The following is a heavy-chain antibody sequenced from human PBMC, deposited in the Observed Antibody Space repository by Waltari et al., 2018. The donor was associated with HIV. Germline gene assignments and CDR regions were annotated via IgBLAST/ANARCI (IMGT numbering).Heavy chain of an antibody. V-gene: IGHV3-48*01. CDR3: ARENYDVWTVHDGFDV. Sequence: EVQLVESGGGLVQPGGSLRLSCAASGFVFSSYPMSGVRQAPVKGLEWISYISYIGDTFYAEYVKGRFTISRDNAKNSLYLQLNSLRAEDTAMYYCARENYDVWTVHDGFDVWGQGTVVTVSS. CDR1: GFVFSSYP. D-gene: IGHD3-9*01. J-gene: IGHJ3*01. CDR2: ISYIGDT.